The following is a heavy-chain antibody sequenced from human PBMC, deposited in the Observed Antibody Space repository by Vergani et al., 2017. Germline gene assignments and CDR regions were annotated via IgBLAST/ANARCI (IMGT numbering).Heavy chain of an antibody. D-gene: IGHD2-15*01. Sequence: QVQLVQSGAEVKKPGASVKVSCKASGYTFTGYYMHWVRQAPGQGLEWMGWINPIFGTANYAQKFQGRVTITADESTSTAYRGLSSLRSEDTAVYYCAREVVGVAASEYPDRFDPGGEGSLVTVSS. CDR3: AREVVGVAASEYPDRFDP. CDR2: INPIFGTA. V-gene: IGHV1-69*01. J-gene: IGHJ5*02. CDR1: GYTFTGYY.